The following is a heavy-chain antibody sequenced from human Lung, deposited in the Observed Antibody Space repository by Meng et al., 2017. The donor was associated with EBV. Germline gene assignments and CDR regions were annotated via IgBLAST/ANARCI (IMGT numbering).Heavy chain of an antibody. CDR1: GVSNSSGGHY. CDR3: ARALFDYYDSSGYYDY. Sequence: VEVQGLGPVLVKSSQTLSLTCTVSGVSNSSGGHYWSSIRQHPEKGLEWIGYIYYSGSTYYKPSLKSRLTISVDTSKNQFSLKLSSVTAADTAVYYCARALFDYYDSSGYYDYWGQRALVTVSS. V-gene: IGHV4-31*03. CDR2: IYYSGST. D-gene: IGHD3-22*01. J-gene: IGHJ4*02.